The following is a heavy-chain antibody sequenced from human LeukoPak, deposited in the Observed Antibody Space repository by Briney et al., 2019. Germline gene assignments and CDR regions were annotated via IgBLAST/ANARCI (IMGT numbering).Heavy chain of an antibody. J-gene: IGHJ4*02. V-gene: IGHV3-11*01. D-gene: IGHD3-22*01. CDR2: ISSSGSTI. CDR3: VRGEKYYDSSGYYYEPDY. Sequence: GGSLRLSRAASGFTFSDYYMSWIRQAPGKGLEWVSYISSSGSTIYYADSVKGRFTISRDNAKNSLYLQMNSLRAEDTAVYYCVRGEKYYDSSGYYYEPDYWGQGTLVTVSS. CDR1: GFTFSDYY.